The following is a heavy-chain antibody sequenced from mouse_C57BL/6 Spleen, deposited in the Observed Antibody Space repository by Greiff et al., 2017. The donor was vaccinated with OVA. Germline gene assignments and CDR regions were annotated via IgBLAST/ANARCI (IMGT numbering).Heavy chain of an antibody. V-gene: IGHV2-2*01. CDR2: IWSGGST. D-gene: IGHD4-1*01. J-gene: IGHJ4*01. CDR1: GFSLTSYG. Sequence: VQLQQSGPGLVQPSQSLSITCTVSGFSLTSYGVHWVRQSPGKGLEWLGVIWSGGSTDYNAAFISRLSISKDNSKSQVFFKMNSLQADDTAIYYCARKHELGAMDYWGQGPSVTVSS. CDR3: ARKHELGAMDY.